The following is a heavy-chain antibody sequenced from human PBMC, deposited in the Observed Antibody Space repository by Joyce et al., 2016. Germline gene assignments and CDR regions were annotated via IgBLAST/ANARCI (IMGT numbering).Heavy chain of an antibody. J-gene: IGHJ4*02. CDR1: GFTFSSYS. V-gene: IGHV3-21*01. CDR3: ARSSCTNGIFDY. CDR2: LSSSSSYI. D-gene: IGHD2-8*01. Sequence: EVQLVESGGGMVKPGGSLRLSCAASGFTFSSYSMSWVRQAPGKGLEWVSSLSSSSSYIKYTDSVKGRFTISRDNAKNSLYLQLHSLRVEDTAVYYCARSSCTNGIFDYWGQGTLVTVSS.